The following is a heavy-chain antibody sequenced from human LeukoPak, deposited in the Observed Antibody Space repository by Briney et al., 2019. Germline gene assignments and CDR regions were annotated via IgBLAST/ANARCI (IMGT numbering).Heavy chain of an antibody. D-gene: IGHD2-15*01. CDR2: IYSGGST. CDR1: GFTVSSNY. CDR3: AKVLPGWYYYGMDV. V-gene: IGHV3-66*01. Sequence: GGSLRLSCAASGFTVSSNYMSWVRQAPGKGLEWVSVIYSGGSTYYADSVKGRFTISRDNSKNTLYLQMNSLRAEDTAVYYCAKVLPGWYYYGMDVWGQGTTVTVSS. J-gene: IGHJ6*02.